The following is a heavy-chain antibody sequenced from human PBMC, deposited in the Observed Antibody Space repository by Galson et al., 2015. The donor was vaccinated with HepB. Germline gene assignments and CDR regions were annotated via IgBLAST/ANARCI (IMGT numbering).Heavy chain of an antibody. CDR3: AGTEGVLMVASFDC. CDR1: GFTFSSYD. D-gene: IGHD2-8*01. Sequence: SLRLSCAASGFTFSSYDMNWVRQAPGKGLEWVSYISSSGSTIYYADSVKGRFTISRDNAKNSLYLQMNSLRAEDTAVYYCAGTEGVLMVASFDCWGQGTLVAVSS. V-gene: IGHV3-48*03. J-gene: IGHJ4*02. CDR2: ISSSGSTI.